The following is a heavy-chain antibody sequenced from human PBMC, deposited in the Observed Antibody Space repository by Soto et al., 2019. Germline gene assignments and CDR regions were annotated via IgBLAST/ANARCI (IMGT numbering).Heavy chain of an antibody. CDR2: INHSGST. CDR1: GGSFSGYY. V-gene: IGHV4-34*01. D-gene: IGHD3-10*01. Sequence: PSETLSLTCAVYGGSFSGYYWSWIRQPPGKGLKWIGEINHSGSTNYNPSLKSRVTISVDTSKNQFSLKLSSVTAADTAVYYCAGQPTAGSYYDLGSYYYYYAMDVWGQGTTVTVSS. CDR3: AGQPTAGSYYDLGSYYYYYAMDV. J-gene: IGHJ6*02.